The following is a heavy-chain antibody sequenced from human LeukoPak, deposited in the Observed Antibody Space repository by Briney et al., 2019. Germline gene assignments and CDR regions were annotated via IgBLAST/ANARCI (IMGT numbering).Heavy chain of an antibody. Sequence: SETLSLTCAVHVGSLSGYHWCWIRQPPGKGLEWIGEINHSGSTNYNPSLKSRVTISVDTSKNQLSLKLSSMTAADTAVYYCARQWLVSPLFDYWGQGTLVTASS. D-gene: IGHD6-19*01. J-gene: IGHJ4*02. V-gene: IGHV4-34*01. CDR1: VGSLSGYH. CDR3: ARQWLVSPLFDY. CDR2: INHSGST.